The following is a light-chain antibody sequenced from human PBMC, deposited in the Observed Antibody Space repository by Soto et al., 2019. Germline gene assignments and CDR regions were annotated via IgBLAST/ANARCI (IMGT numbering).Light chain of an antibody. J-gene: IGKJ1*01. V-gene: IGKV3-15*01. CDR2: DAS. CDR3: QQFNNWPRT. Sequence: EIVLKQSPATLSVSPGERAALSCRARQSVSSNLAWYQQTPGQAPRLLIDDASTRVTGIPARFSGSGSGTEFTLTISSLQSEDFAIYCCQQFNNWPRTFGQGTKV. CDR1: QSVSSN.